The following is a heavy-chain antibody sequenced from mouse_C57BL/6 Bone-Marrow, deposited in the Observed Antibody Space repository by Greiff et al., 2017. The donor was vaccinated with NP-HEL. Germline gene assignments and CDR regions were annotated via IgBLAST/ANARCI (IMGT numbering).Heavy chain of an antibody. D-gene: IGHD1-1*01. CDR3: AKGSYYYGSSYDWYFDV. V-gene: IGHV2-5*01. Sequence: QVQLKQSGPGLVQPSQSLSITCTVSGFSLTSYGVPWVRQSPGKGLEWLGVIWRGGSTDYNAAFMSRLSITKDNSKSQVFFKMNSLQADDTAIYYCAKGSYYYGSSYDWYFDVWGTGTTVTVSS. J-gene: IGHJ1*03. CDR1: GFSLTSYG. CDR2: IWRGGST.